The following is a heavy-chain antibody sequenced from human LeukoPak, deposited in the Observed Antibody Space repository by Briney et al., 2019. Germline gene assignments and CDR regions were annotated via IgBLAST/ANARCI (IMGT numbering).Heavy chain of an antibody. J-gene: IGHJ4*02. V-gene: IGHV3-43*02. CDR2: INGDGTGA. CDR3: AKGQRSGTYYNAFDY. D-gene: IGHD3-10*01. Sequence: GGSLRLSCAASGFAFGDHVMYWIRQPPERGLGWVSLINGDGTGAKYADSVRGRVTISRDNNKNSLYLQMNSLRTEDTALYYCAKGQRSGTYYNAFDYVGQGTLVTVSS. CDR1: GFAFGDHV.